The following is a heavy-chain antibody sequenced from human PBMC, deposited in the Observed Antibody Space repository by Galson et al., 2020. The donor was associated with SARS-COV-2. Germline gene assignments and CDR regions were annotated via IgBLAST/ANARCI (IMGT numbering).Heavy chain of an antibody. J-gene: IGHJ5*02. D-gene: IGHD6-19*01. CDR3: ARATVAAMDWFDP. CDR1: GYTFTAYY. V-gene: IGHV1-2*02. CDR2: INPNSGGP. Sequence: ASVKVSCKASGYTFTAYYMHWVRQAPGQGLEWVGWINPNSGGPISAQKFQDRVTLTSDTSISTAYMELSGLRSDDTAVYFCARATVAAMDWFDPWGQGTLVTVSS.